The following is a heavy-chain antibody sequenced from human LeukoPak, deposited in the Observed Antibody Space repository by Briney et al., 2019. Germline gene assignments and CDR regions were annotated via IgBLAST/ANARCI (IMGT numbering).Heavy chain of an antibody. J-gene: IGHJ4*02. D-gene: IGHD3-16*01. Sequence: SETLSLTCTVSGVSMSSYYWSWVRQPPGKGLEWIGYISTSGSTKYNPTLYSRFSMSVDTSRGQFSLRLRSVTAADTAVYYCARQNYDYPDFWGPGTLVTVSS. CDR2: ISTSGST. CDR1: GVSMSSYY. CDR3: ARQNYDYPDF. V-gene: IGHV4-4*09.